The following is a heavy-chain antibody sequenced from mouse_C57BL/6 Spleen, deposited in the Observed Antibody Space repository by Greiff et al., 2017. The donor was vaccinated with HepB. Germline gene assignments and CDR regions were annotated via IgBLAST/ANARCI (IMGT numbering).Heavy chain of an antibody. V-gene: IGHV1-82*01. J-gene: IGHJ1*03. CDR2: IYPGDGDT. Sequence: VQLQQSGPELVKPGASVKISCKASGYAFSSSWMNWVKQRPGKGLEWIGRIYPGDGDTNYNGKFKGKATLTADKSSSTAYMQLSSLTSEDSAVYFCAREGAVAEYFDVWGTGTTVTVSS. D-gene: IGHD1-1*01. CDR3: AREGAVAEYFDV. CDR1: GYAFSSSW.